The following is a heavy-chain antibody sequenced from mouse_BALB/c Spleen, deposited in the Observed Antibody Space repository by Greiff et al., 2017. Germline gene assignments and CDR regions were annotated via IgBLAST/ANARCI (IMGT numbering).Heavy chain of an antibody. J-gene: IGHJ3*01. V-gene: IGHV5-12-2*01. CDR3: ARQGSTMIPWFAY. CDR1: GFTFSSYT. D-gene: IGHD2-4*01. CDR2: ISNGGGST. Sequence: EVQLQESGGGLVQPGGSLKLSCAASGFTFSSYTMSWVRQTPEKRLEWVAYISNGGGSTYYPDTVKGRFTISRDNAKNTLYLQMSSLKSEDTAMYYCARQGSTMIPWFAYWGQGTLVTVSA.